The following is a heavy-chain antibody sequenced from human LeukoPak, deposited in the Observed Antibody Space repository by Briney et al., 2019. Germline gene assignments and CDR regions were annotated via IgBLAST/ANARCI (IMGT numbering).Heavy chain of an antibody. CDR2: ISSSGSTI. Sequence: PGGSLRLSCAASGFTFSDYYMSWIRQAPGKGLEWVSYISSSGSTIYYADSVKGRFTISRDNAKNSLYLQMNSLRAEDTAVYYCARVNVYFTNAFDIWGQGTMVTVSS. D-gene: IGHD2-8*01. CDR1: GFTFSDYY. V-gene: IGHV3-11*01. CDR3: ARVNVYFTNAFDI. J-gene: IGHJ3*02.